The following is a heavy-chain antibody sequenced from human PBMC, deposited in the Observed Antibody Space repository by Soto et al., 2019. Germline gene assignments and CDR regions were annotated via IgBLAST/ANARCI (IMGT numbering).Heavy chain of an antibody. D-gene: IGHD3-3*01. CDR1: GYTFTDYY. CDR3: ALGDYDFWSGYWDY. J-gene: IGHJ4*02. Sequence: QVQLVQSGAEVKKPGASVKVSCKASGYTFTDYYMHWVRQAPGQGLAWMGWINPNSGGTNYAQKLQGRVTMTTDTSTSTAYMELRSLRSDDTAVYYCALGDYDFWSGYWDYWGQGTLVTVSS. V-gene: IGHV1-2*02. CDR2: INPNSGGT.